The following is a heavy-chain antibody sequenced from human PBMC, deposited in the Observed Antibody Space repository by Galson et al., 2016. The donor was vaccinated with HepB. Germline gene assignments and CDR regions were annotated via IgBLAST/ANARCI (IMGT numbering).Heavy chain of an antibody. D-gene: IGHD3-22*01. J-gene: IGHJ4*02. Sequence: SLRLSCAGSGFSFTSVWMSWVRQAPGKGLEWVGRIKSVIDGETKDYAKPVRGRFAITRDDTKNTLYLQMNSLKIEDTAIYYCTTDPPGPYYYETSGYYRTSDYGGQGTLVTVSS. CDR3: TTDPPGPYYYETSGYYRTSDY. V-gene: IGHV3-15*01. CDR2: IKSVIDGETK. CDR1: GFSFTSVW.